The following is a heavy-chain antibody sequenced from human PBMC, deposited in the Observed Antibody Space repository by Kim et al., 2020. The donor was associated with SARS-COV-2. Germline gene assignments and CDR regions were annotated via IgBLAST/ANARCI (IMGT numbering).Heavy chain of an antibody. J-gene: IGHJ5*02. CDR3: ARVLRYNWNQNWFDP. D-gene: IGHD1-20*01. V-gene: IGHV3-7*04. Sequence: DSVKGRFTISRDNAKNSLYLQMNSLRAEDTAVYYCARVLRYNWNQNWFDPWGQGTLVTVSS.